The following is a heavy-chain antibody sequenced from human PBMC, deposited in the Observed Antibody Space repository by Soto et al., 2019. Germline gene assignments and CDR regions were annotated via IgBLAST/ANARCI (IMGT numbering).Heavy chain of an antibody. CDR1: GGSISSSNW. D-gene: IGHD6-13*01. J-gene: IGHJ4*02. V-gene: IGHV4-4*02. Sequence: QVQLQESGPGLVKPSGTLSLTCAVSGGSISSSNWWSWVRQPPGKGLEWIGEIYHSGSTNYNPSLKRRVTISVDKSKNQYALTLSSGTAADTAVDYCARAQGGSSWQDWGQGTLVTVSS. CDR2: IYHSGST. CDR3: ARAQGGSSWQD.